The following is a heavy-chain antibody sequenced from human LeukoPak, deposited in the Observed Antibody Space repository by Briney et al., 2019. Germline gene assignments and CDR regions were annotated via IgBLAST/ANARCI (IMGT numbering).Heavy chain of an antibody. D-gene: IGHD3-3*01. CDR3: ARAREYYDFWSGYSLGAFDI. Sequence: SETLSLTCTVSGGSFSSHYWSWIRQAPGKGLEWIGYIYYSGSTNYNPSLKSRVTISVDTSKNQFSLKLSSVTAADTAVYYCARAREYYDFWSGYSLGAFDIWGQGTMVTVSS. J-gene: IGHJ3*02. CDR1: GGSFSSHY. V-gene: IGHV4-59*11. CDR2: IYYSGST.